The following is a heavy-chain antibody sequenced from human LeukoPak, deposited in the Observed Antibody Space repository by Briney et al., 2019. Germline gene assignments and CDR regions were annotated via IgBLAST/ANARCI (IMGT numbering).Heavy chain of an antibody. CDR3: AKSGDHIVATTFDY. D-gene: IGHD5-12*01. Sequence: GGSLRLSCAASGFTFSNYWMHWVRQAPGKGLVWVSRINIDGTSTNYADSVKGRFTISRDNSKNTLYLQMNSLRAEDTAVYYCAKSGDHIVATTFDYWGQGTLVTVSS. CDR1: GFTFSNYW. CDR2: INIDGTST. V-gene: IGHV3-74*01. J-gene: IGHJ4*02.